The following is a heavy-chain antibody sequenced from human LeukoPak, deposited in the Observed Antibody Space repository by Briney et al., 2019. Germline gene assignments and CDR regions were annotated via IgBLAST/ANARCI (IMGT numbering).Heavy chain of an antibody. D-gene: IGHD3-10*01. V-gene: IGHV4-39*01. J-gene: IGHJ6*03. CDR2: IYCSGNA. Sequence: SETLSLTCTVSGGSISSSTYYWGWIRQPPGTGLEWIGNIYCSGNAYHNPSLKSRVTISVDTSKNQFSLRLSSVTAADTAVYYCASVRRGFGEFSKYYSYYYMDVWGKGTTVTISS. CDR3: ASVRRGFGEFSKYYSYYYMDV. CDR1: GGSISSSTYY.